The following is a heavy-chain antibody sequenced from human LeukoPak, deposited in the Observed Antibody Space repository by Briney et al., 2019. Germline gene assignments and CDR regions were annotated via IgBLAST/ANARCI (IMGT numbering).Heavy chain of an antibody. CDR2: ISSSSSYI. CDR1: GFTFSSYS. V-gene: IGHV3-21*01. J-gene: IGHJ3*02. D-gene: IGHD1-14*01. Sequence: GGSLRLSCAASGFTFSSYSMNWVRQAPGKGLEWVSSISSSSSYIYYADSVKGRFTISRDNAKNSLYLQMNSLRVDDTAVYYCAREPERSTGLYSDAFDMWGQGTMVTVSS. CDR3: AREPERSTGLYSDAFDM.